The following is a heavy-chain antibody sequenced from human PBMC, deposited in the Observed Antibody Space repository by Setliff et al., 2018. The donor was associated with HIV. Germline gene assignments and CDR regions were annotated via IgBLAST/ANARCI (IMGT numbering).Heavy chain of an antibody. D-gene: IGHD1-7*01. Sequence: PGGSLRLSCAASGFTVSSNYINWVRQAPGKGLEWVSVVYSDGSSSYADSVKGRFTTSRDNSKNTVYLQMNSLRAEDTAVYFCARSPYNWNYDTHFDYWGQGTLVTVSS. CDR1: GFTVSSNY. V-gene: IGHV3-53*01. CDR2: VYSDGSS. J-gene: IGHJ4*02. CDR3: ARSPYNWNYDTHFDY.